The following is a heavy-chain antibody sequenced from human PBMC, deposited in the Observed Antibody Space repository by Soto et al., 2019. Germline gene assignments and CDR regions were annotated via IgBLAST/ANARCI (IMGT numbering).Heavy chain of an antibody. Sequence: SETLSLTCAVSGGSISSSHWWGWVRQAPGKGLGWFGEIYHSGSTNYNPSLKSRITMSVDKSKNQFSVNLSSVTAADTAVYYCVRDADETAIVPAPWLVWGRGTMVT. CDR2: IYHSGST. V-gene: IGHV4-4*02. D-gene: IGHD2-21*02. J-gene: IGHJ6*02. CDR3: VRDADETAIVPAPWLV. CDR1: GGSISSSHW.